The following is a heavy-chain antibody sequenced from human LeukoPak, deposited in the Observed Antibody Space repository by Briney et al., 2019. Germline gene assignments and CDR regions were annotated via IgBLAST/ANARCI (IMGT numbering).Heavy chain of an antibody. Sequence: SDTLSLTCTVSGGSISSYYWSWIRQPPGKGLEWIGYIYNSGSTKYNPSLKSRVTISVDTSKNQISLKLSSVTAADTAVYYCARGGSLVGTTPHDTFDIWGQGTVVTVS. CDR3: ARGGSLVGTTPHDTFDI. CDR2: IYNSGST. V-gene: IGHV4-59*08. CDR1: GGSISSYY. D-gene: IGHD1-26*01. J-gene: IGHJ3*02.